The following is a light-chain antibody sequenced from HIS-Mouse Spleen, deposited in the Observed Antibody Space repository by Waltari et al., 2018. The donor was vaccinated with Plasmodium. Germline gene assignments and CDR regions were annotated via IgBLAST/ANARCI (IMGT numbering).Light chain of an antibody. CDR3: QTWGTGMGV. Sequence: QLVLTQSPSASASLGASVKLTCTLSSGHSSYAIACHQQQPEKGPRYLMKLNSDGSHSKGDGSPDGVAGSIAGAERYLTISSLQSEDEADYYCQTWGTGMGVFGGGTKLTVL. CDR1: SGHSSYA. V-gene: IGLV4-69*01. J-gene: IGLJ2*01. CDR2: LNSDGSH.